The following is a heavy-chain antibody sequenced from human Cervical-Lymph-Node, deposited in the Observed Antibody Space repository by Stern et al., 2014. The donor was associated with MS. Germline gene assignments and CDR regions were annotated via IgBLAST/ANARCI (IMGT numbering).Heavy chain of an antibody. Sequence: QLVESGGGLVQPGRSLRLSCAASGFTFDDYAMHWVRQAPGKGLEWVSGISWNSGSIGYADSVKGRFTISRDNAKNSLYLQMNSLRAEDTALYYCAKAGYSSSWYNWFDPWGQGTLVTVSS. CDR1: GFTFDDYA. CDR3: AKAGYSSSWYNWFDP. D-gene: IGHD6-13*01. CDR2: ISWNSGSI. J-gene: IGHJ5*02. V-gene: IGHV3-9*01.